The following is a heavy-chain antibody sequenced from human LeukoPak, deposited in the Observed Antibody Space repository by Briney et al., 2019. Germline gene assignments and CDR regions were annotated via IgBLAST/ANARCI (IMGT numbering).Heavy chain of an antibody. CDR3: AKAGGYSGFRLDY. CDR1: GFTFSSYA. J-gene: IGHJ4*02. CDR2: ISGSGGST. Sequence: GGSLRLSCAASGFTFSSYAMSWVRQAPGKGLEWGSAISGSGGSTYYADSVKGRFTISRDNSKNTLYLQMNSLRAEDTAVYYCAKAGGYSGFRLDYWGQGTLVTVFS. V-gene: IGHV3-23*01. D-gene: IGHD5-12*01.